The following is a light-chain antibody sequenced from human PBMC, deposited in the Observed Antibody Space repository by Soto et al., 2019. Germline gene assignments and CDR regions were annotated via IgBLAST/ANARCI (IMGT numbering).Light chain of an antibody. J-gene: IGLJ1*01. V-gene: IGLV2-14*01. CDR2: GVS. Sequence: QSALTQPASVSASPGQSITISCTETNSDIGTLNSVSWYQQFPGKAPKLMIFGVSVRPSGVSTRFSGSKFGNTAFLYISGLQAEDEADYYCSSYTSSRTYVFGSGTKHTVL. CDR3: SSYTSSRTYV. CDR1: NSDIGTLNS.